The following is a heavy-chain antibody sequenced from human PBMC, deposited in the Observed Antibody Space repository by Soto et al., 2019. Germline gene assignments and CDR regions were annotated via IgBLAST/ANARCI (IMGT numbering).Heavy chain of an antibody. Sequence: PSETLSLTCAVSGYSISSGYYWGWIRQPPGKGLEWIGSIYHSGSTYYNPSLQSRVTISVDTSKNQFSLKLSSVTAADTAVYYCTRDASYGDYGYWGQGTLVTVSS. V-gene: IGHV4-38-2*02. CDR2: IYHSGST. CDR1: GYSISSGYY. J-gene: IGHJ4*02. CDR3: TRDASYGDYGY. D-gene: IGHD4-17*01.